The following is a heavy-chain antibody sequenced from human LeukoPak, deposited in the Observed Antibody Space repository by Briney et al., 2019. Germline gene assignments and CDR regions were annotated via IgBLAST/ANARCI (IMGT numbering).Heavy chain of an antibody. CDR3: ARVRVGATVGSDY. Sequence: GASVKVSCKASGYTFTSYDINWVRQATGQGLEWMGWISAYNGNTNYAQKLQGRVTMTTDTSTSTAYMELRSLRSDDTAVYYCARVRVGATVGSDYWGQGTLVTVSS. V-gene: IGHV1-18*01. CDR2: ISAYNGNT. CDR1: GYTFTSYD. J-gene: IGHJ4*02. D-gene: IGHD1-26*01.